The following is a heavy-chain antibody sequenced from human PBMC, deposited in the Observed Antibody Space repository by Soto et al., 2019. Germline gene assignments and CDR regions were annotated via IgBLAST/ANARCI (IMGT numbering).Heavy chain of an antibody. V-gene: IGHV3-23*01. J-gene: IGHJ3*01. CDR2: ISVGGGST. CDR1: GFTFGNFG. Sequence: EVQLLESGGGLVQPGGSLRLSCAASGFTFGNFGMNWVRQAPGKGLEWVSGISVGGGSTYYADSVKGRFTISRDPSKNTIFLEMNSLRAEDTAVYYCAKGFIVVVTVIRPDDAFDVWGQGTLVTVSS. D-gene: IGHD2-21*02. CDR3: AKGFIVVVTVIRPDDAFDV.